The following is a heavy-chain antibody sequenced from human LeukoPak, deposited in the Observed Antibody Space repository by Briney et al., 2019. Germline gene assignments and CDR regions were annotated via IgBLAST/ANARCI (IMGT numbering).Heavy chain of an antibody. J-gene: IGHJ6*03. CDR3: ALNAYCSSNRCWGNYYYYYMDF. CDR1: GYTFTSYG. V-gene: IGHV1-24*01. CDR2: FDPEDGET. Sequence: GASVKVSCKDSGYTFTSYGISWVRQAPGKGLEWMGGFDPEDGETIYAQKFQGRVTLTEDTSTDTAYMELSSLSSADTAMYYCALNAYCSSNRCWGNYYYYYMDFWGKGTTVTVSS. D-gene: IGHD2-2*01.